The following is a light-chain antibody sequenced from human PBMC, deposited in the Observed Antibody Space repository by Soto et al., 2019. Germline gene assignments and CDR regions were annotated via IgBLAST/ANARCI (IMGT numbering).Light chain of an antibody. Sequence: SALTQPPSASGSPGQSVTISCTGTSSDVGGYNYVSWYQQNPGKVPKLMIYEVNKWPSGVPDRFSGSKSGNTASLTVSGLQAEDEADYYCTSYAGGNNVFGTGTKVTVL. CDR3: TSYAGGNNV. CDR1: SSDVGGYNY. J-gene: IGLJ1*01. V-gene: IGLV2-8*01. CDR2: EVN.